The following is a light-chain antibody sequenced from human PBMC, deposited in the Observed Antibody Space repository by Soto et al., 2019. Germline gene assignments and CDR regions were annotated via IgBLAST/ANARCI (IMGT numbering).Light chain of an antibody. CDR1: QNIRSY. V-gene: IGKV1-39*01. CDR2: AAS. Sequence: DIQMTQSPSSLSASVGDRVTITCRASQNIRSYLNWYQQKAGKAPKLLISAASNLQSGVPSRFSGRGSGTDFTLTISGLQSEDFATFYCQQSYSTPYTFGQGTKLEI. CDR3: QQSYSTPYT. J-gene: IGKJ2*01.